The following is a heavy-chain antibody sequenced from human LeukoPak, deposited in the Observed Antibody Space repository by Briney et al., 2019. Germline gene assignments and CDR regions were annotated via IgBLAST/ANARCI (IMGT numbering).Heavy chain of an antibody. CDR1: GRSHSSYY. J-gene: IGHJ5*02. Sequence: SETLSLTCTVCGRSHSSYYWSWIRQPPGKGREGMGYIYYSGSTNYNPSLKSRVTISVDTSKNQFSLKLSSVTAADTAVYYCAREYVDFWSGYYTGNWFERWGQGTLVS. CDR3: AREYVDFWSGYYTGNWFER. V-gene: IGHV4-59*01. D-gene: IGHD3-3*01. CDR2: IYYSGST.